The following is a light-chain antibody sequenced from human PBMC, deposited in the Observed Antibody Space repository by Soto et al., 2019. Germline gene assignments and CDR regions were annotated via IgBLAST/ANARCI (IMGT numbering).Light chain of an antibody. CDR2: GAS. CDR3: LHYNNWPPWT. J-gene: IGKJ1*01. V-gene: IGKV3-15*01. Sequence: EIVMTQSPATLSVSPGERATLSCRASQSVSLNLAWYQQKPGQAPRLLIYGASTRATGIPARFSGSGSGTEFTLTISSLQSEDCAVYYCLHYNNWPPWTFGQGTKVEIK. CDR1: QSVSLN.